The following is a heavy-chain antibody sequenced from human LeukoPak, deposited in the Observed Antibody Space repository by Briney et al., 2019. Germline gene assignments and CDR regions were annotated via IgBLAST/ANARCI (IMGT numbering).Heavy chain of an antibody. V-gene: IGHV4-4*09. CDR1: RGSISGSIRSYY. Sequence: PSETLSLTCTVSRGSISGSIRSYYWSWLRQPPGKGLEWIGYISSSGSVHANPSLRSRVTISVDTSKTQFFLSLSSVSAADTAVDYCARIPLGYRGGYYLDYRGQGTQVTVSP. CDR3: ARIPLGYRGGYYLDY. CDR2: ISSSGSV. J-gene: IGHJ4*02. D-gene: IGHD5-12*01.